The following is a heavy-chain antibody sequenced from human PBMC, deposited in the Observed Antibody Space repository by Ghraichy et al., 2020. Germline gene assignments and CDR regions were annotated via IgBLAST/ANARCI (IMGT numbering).Heavy chain of an antibody. CDR2: ISYDGSNN. CDR3: AKDPGYYYDSTGYYYVGYFDY. V-gene: IGHV3-30*18. J-gene: IGHJ4*02. Sequence: GGSLRLSCAASGFTFSSYGMHWVRQAPGKGLEWVAVISYDGSNNYYADSVKGRFTISRDNSKNTLYLQMNSLRAEDTAVYYCAKDPGYYYDSTGYYYVGYFDYWGQGTLVTVSS. D-gene: IGHD3-22*01. CDR1: GFTFSSYG.